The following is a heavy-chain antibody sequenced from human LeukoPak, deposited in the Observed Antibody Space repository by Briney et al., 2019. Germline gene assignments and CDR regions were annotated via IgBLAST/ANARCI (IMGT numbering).Heavy chain of an antibody. D-gene: IGHD6-19*01. CDR2: ISWDGGST. Sequence: PGGSLRLSCAASGFSFDDYAMHWVRQAPGKGLEWVSLISWDGGSTYYADSVKGRFTISRDNSKNSLYLQMNSLRTEDTALYYCAKGARGWIRGWSAFDIWGQGTMVTVSS. CDR1: GFSFDDYA. J-gene: IGHJ3*02. V-gene: IGHV3-43*01. CDR3: AKGARGWIRGWSAFDI.